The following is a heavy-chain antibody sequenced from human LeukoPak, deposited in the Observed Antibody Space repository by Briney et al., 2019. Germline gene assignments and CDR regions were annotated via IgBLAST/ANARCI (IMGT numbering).Heavy chain of an antibody. J-gene: IGHJ4*02. CDR2: ILSKIDGGTT. D-gene: IGHD1-20*01. Sequence: GGALRLSCAASGLTFRNVWMSWVRQAPGKGLEWVGRILSKIDGGTTDYAAPVKGRLTISRDDSKNTLHLQMNSLKTEDTAVYYCTTLYNWNPTFDYWGQGTLVTVSS. V-gene: IGHV3-15*01. CDR1: GLTFRNVW. CDR3: TTLYNWNPTFDY.